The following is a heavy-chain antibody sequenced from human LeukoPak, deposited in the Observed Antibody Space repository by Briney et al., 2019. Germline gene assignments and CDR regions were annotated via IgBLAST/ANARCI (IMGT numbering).Heavy chain of an antibody. J-gene: IGHJ4*02. V-gene: IGHV3-7*01. CDR1: GFTFSRYS. CDR3: ARLLEYDSGGKAFDH. CDR2: INQNGSGK. Sequence: GGSLRLSCAASGFTFSRYSMSWVRQAPGKGLEWVADINQNGSGKYYADSVKGRFTISRDNAKSALYLQMNSLGAEDTAGYYCARLLEYDSGGKAFDHWGQGTLVTVSS. D-gene: IGHD3-10*01.